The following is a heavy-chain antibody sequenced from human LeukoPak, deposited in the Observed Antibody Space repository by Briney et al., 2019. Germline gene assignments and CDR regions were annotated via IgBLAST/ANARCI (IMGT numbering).Heavy chain of an antibody. CDR3: ARGSSSWRPDDAFDI. D-gene: IGHD6-13*01. Sequence: ASVKVSCKASGYSLSNYGLSWVRQAPGQGLEWMGGIIPIFGTANYAQKFQGRVTITADESTSTAYMELSSLRSEDTAVYYCARGSSSWRPDDAFDIWGQGTMVTVSS. CDR1: GYSLSNYG. J-gene: IGHJ3*02. V-gene: IGHV1-69*13. CDR2: IIPIFGTA.